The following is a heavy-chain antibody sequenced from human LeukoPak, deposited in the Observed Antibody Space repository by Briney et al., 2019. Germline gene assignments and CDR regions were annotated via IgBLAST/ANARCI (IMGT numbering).Heavy chain of an antibody. D-gene: IGHD3-16*01. Sequence: GGSLRLSCAASGFIFSNYGMNWVRQAPGKGLEWVASINHNGNVNYYVDSVKGRFTISRDNAKNSLYLQMSNLRAEDTAVYFCARGGGLDVWGQGATVTVSS. CDR2: INHNGNVN. CDR1: GFIFSNYG. J-gene: IGHJ6*02. CDR3: ARGGGLDV. V-gene: IGHV3-7*03.